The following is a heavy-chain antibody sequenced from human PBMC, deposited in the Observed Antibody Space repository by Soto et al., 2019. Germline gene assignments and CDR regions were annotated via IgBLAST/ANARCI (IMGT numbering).Heavy chain of an antibody. CDR3: ARGGGSYAHFDY. J-gene: IGHJ4*02. D-gene: IGHD1-26*01. V-gene: IGHV4-61*01. CDR1: GGSVSSGSYY. Sequence: QVQLQESGPGLVKPSETLSLTCTVSGGSVSSGSYYWSWIRQPPGKGLEWIGYIYYSGNNNYNPSLKSRVTISVDTSKNQFSLKLNSVTAADTAVYYCARGGGSYAHFDYWGQGTLVTVSS. CDR2: IYYSGNN.